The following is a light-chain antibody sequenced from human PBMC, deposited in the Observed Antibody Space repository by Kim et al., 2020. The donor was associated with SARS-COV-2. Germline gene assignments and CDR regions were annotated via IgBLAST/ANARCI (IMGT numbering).Light chain of an antibody. J-gene: IGLJ1*01. CDR1: SSDVGGYNY. Sequence: QSALTQPASVSGSPGQSITISCTGTSSDVGGYNYVSWYPQYPGKAPKLMIYDISKRPSGVSNRFSGSKSGNTASLTISGLQAEDEADYYCSSYRSSGYVFGTGTKVTVL. CDR3: SSYRSSGYV. CDR2: DIS. V-gene: IGLV2-14*03.